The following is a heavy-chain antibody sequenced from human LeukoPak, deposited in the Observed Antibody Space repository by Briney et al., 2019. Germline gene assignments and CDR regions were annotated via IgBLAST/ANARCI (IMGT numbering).Heavy chain of an antibody. J-gene: IGHJ5*02. Sequence: SETLSLTCTVSGGSISSYYWSWIRQPAGKGLEWIGRIYTSGSTNYNPSLKSRVTMSVDTSKNQFSLKLSSVTAADTAVYYCARVVGSGSYYVNWFDPWGQGTLVTVSS. CDR2: IYTSGST. CDR3: ARVVGSGSYYVNWFDP. V-gene: IGHV4-4*07. D-gene: IGHD3-10*01. CDR1: GGSISSYY.